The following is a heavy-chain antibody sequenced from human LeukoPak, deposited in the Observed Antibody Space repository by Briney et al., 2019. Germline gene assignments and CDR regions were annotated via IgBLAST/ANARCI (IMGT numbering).Heavy chain of an antibody. CDR1: GFTFSDHY. J-gene: IGHJ3*02. CDR3: VRGFNSFDI. Sequence: QTGGSLRLSCVVSGFTFSDHYMDWVRQTPEKGLEWLARSRPKTKGYTTEYAASVKGRFTISRDDSKTSLYLQMNSLKIEDTAVYYCVRGFNSFDIWGQGTKSPSPQ. D-gene: IGHD2-21*01. V-gene: IGHV3-72*01. CDR2: SRPKTKGYTT.